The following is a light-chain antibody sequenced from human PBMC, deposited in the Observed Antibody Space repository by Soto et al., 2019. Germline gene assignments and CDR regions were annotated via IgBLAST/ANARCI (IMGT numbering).Light chain of an antibody. CDR2: RTS. V-gene: IGKV3-15*01. CDR1: QNVDGD. Sequence: EGVTTQSPATLSVSPGERATLSCRASQNVDGDLAWYQQKPGKAPRLLIYRTSTRANGTPVRFSGSGSGTEFTLTISSLQSEDFAVCYCQEYNGRSSFGQGTKVEIK. J-gene: IGKJ1*01. CDR3: QEYNGRSS.